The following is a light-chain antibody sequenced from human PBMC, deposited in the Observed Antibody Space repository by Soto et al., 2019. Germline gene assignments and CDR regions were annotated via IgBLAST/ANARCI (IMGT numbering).Light chain of an antibody. CDR2: VAS. J-gene: IGKJ5*01. CDR1: QSFSNY. CDR3: QQRGT. Sequence: EIVLTQSPATLSLSPGERATLSCRASQSFSNYLAWYQQKPGQAPRLLISVASNRATGIPARFSGSGSGTDFTLTISSLEPEDFAVYYCQQRGTFGQGTRLEI. V-gene: IGKV3-11*01.